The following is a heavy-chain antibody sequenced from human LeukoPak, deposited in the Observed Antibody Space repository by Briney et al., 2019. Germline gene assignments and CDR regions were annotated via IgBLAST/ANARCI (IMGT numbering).Heavy chain of an antibody. D-gene: IGHD6-13*01. Sequence: RGESLKISCKGSGYSFTSYWIGWVRQMPGKGLEWMGIIYPGDSDTRYSPSFQGQVTISADKSVSTAYLQWSSLKASDTAMYYCARPGYSSSWYYAFDIWGQGTMVTVSS. CDR1: GYSFTSYW. J-gene: IGHJ3*02. CDR2: IYPGDSDT. CDR3: ARPGYSSSWYYAFDI. V-gene: IGHV5-51*01.